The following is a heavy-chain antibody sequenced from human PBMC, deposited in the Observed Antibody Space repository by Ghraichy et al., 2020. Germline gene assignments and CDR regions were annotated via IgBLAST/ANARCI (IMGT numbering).Heavy chain of an antibody. D-gene: IGHD1-14*01. J-gene: IGHJ4*02. Sequence: GGSLRLSCAASGFRFSDSAIHRVRQASGKGLEWVGRIRSKANRYATAYAASVKGRFTISRDDFKNTAYLQLNSLKTEDTAVYYCLNAVTTLGYWGQGTLVTVSS. CDR2: IRSKANRYAT. CDR1: GFRFSDSA. CDR3: LNAVTTLGY. V-gene: IGHV3-73*01.